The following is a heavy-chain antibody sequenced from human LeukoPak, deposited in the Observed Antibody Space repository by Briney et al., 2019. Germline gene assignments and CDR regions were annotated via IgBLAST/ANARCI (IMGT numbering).Heavy chain of an antibody. CDR2: IIPIFRTT. CDR1: GGTFSSYG. Sequence: GASVKVSCKASGGTFSSYGISWVRQAPGQGLEWMGGIIPIFRTTNYAPKFRGRFTITTDESSSTVYTELSSLRSDDTAVYYCARSRRAGYNVYYFDSWGQGTLVTVSS. V-gene: IGHV1-69*05. D-gene: IGHD5-24*01. J-gene: IGHJ4*02. CDR3: ARSRRAGYNVYYFDS.